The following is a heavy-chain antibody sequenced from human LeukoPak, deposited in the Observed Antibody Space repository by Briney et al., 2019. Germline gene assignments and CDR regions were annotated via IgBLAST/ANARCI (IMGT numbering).Heavy chain of an antibody. CDR2: ISDTGDST. D-gene: IGHD4-17*01. CDR1: GFTFSSYA. J-gene: IGHJ4*02. Sequence: GGSLRLSCAASGFTFSSYAMSWVRQAPGKGLEWVSPISDTGDSTYYADSVKGRFTISRDNSKNTLYLQMNSLRAEDTAVYYCAKDPMTSVTTTAYWGQGTLVTVSS. V-gene: IGHV3-23*01. CDR3: AKDPMTSVTTTAY.